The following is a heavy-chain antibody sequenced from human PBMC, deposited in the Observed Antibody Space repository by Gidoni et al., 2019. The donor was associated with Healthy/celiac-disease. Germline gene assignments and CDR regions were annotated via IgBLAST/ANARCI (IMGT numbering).Heavy chain of an antibody. CDR1: GLTFRSYS. CDR3: ASPTYSSSWYARYAFDI. Sequence: EVQLVESGGGLVQPGGSLSLSCAASGLTFRSYSMNWVRQAPGKGLEWVSYISSSSSTIYYADSVKGRFTISRDNAKNSLYLQMNSLRDEDTAVYYCASPTYSSSWYARYAFDIWGQGTMVTVSS. V-gene: IGHV3-48*02. J-gene: IGHJ3*02. CDR2: ISSSSSTI. D-gene: IGHD6-13*01.